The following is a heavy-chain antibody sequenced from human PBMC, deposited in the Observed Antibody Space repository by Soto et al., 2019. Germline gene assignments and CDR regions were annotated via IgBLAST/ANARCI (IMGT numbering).Heavy chain of an antibody. CDR1: GLPFRSYA. J-gene: IGHJ4*02. CDR2: ISGSGGST. Sequence: PGGSQRLSSAASGLPFRSYAMSWVRQAPGKGLEWVSAISGSGGSTYYADSVKGRFTISRDNSKNTLYLQMNGLRAEDTAVYYCAKAGNSGSYSNFDYWGQGTLVTVSS. D-gene: IGHD1-26*01. V-gene: IGHV3-23*01. CDR3: AKAGNSGSYSNFDY.